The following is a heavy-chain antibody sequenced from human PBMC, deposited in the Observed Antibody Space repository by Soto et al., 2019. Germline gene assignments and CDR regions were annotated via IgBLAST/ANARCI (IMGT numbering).Heavy chain of an antibody. CDR1: GGSVSSGSYY. V-gene: IGHV4-61*01. CDR3: ASGVVVAATRSYYYYGMDV. D-gene: IGHD2-15*01. J-gene: IGHJ6*02. CDR2: IYYSGST. Sequence: PWETLSLTCTVSGGSVSSGSYYWSWIRQPPGKGLEWMGYIYYSGSTNYNPSLKSRVTISVDTSKNQFSLKLSSVTAADTAVYYCASGVVVAATRSYYYYGMDVWGQGTTVTVSS.